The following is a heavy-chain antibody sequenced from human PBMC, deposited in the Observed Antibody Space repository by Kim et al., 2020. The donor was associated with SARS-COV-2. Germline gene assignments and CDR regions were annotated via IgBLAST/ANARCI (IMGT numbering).Heavy chain of an antibody. CDR1: GGPITSSNYY. J-gene: IGHJ3*02. CDR2: MYYSGSP. V-gene: IGHV4-39*01. Sequence: SETLSLTCSVSGGPITSSNYYWGWIRQPPGKGLEWIGSMYYSGSPYYNPSLKSRVTMSVDTSKNQFSLKVNSVTAADTAVYYCARWRTAKVAFDIWGQGTVITVSS. D-gene: IGHD2-21*02. CDR3: ARWRTAKVAFDI.